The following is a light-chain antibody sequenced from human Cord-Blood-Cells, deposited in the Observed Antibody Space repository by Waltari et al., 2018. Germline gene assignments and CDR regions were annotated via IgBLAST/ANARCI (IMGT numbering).Light chain of an antibody. CDR3: QQYNSYPST. J-gene: IGKJ5*01. Sequence: DIQMTQSPSSLSASVGDKVTLTRRSSQGISNYLVLFQQKPEKAPKPLIYASSSSQSGVPSKFSCSGSGTDFTLTISILQPEDFATYYCQQYNSYPSTFGQGTRLEIK. CDR2: ASS. V-gene: IGKV1-16*02. CDR1: QGISNY.